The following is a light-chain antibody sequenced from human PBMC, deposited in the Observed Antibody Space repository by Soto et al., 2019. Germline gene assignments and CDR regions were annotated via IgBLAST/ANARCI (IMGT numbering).Light chain of an antibody. CDR3: QLWDNGAGHPFV. CDR2: SDS. CDR1: SIGSKS. V-gene: IGLV3-21*04. J-gene: IGLJ1*01. Sequence: SYELTQPPSVSVGPGQTAIITCGGNSIGSKSVHWYQQKPGQAPVLVIFSDSDRPSGIPERFSGSNSGNTATLTISRVEAGDEADYYCQLWDNGAGHPFVFGTGTKLTVL.